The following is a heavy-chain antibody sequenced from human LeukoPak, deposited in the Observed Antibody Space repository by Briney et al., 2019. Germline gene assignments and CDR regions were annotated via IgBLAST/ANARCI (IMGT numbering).Heavy chain of an antibody. CDR3: ARSSFDRSFDY. J-gene: IGHJ4*02. Sequence: AGGSLRLSCAASRFTFSSIWMHWVRQAPGKGLVWVSHINVDGSTTNYADSVKGRFTISRDNAKNTLYLQMNSLRAEDTAVYYCARSSFDRSFDYWGQGILVTVSS. V-gene: IGHV3-74*01. D-gene: IGHD6-13*01. CDR2: INVDGSTT. CDR1: RFTFSSIW.